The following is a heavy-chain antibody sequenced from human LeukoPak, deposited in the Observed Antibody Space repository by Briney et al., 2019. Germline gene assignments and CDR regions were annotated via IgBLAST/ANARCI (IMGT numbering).Heavy chain of an antibody. CDR2: INSDGSST. Sequence: GGTLRLSCAASGFSFSSTWMHWARQVPGKGLEWISRINSDGSSTTYADSVKGRFTISRDNTKNTLYLQMNSLRAEDTAVYYCASVVVTPAFDYWGQGTLVTVSS. D-gene: IGHD4-23*01. J-gene: IGHJ4*02. CDR3: ASVVVTPAFDY. V-gene: IGHV3-74*01. CDR1: GFSFSSTW.